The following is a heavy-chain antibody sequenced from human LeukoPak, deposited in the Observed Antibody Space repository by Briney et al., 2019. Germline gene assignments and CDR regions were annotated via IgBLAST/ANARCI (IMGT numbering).Heavy chain of an antibody. CDR2: ISYDGSNK. CDR3: ARDWEGDGYLDY. V-gene: IGHV3-30*04. CDR1: GFTFSSYA. D-gene: IGHD5-24*01. Sequence: GRSLRLSCAASGFTFSSYAMHWVRQAPGKGLEWVAVISYDGSNKYYADSVKGRFTISRDNSKNTLYLQMNSLRAEDTAVYYCARDWEGDGYLDYWGQGTLVTVSS. J-gene: IGHJ4*02.